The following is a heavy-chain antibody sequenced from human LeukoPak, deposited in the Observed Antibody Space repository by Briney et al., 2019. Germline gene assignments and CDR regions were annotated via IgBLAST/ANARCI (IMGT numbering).Heavy chain of an antibody. V-gene: IGHV4-38-2*02. CDR2: IYHSGST. Sequence: SETLSLTCTVSGYSISNAYYWGWIRQPPGKGLEWIGSIYHSGSTYYNPSLRSRVTISVDTSKNQFSLKLSSVTAADTAVYYCARVGSRLVLLAFDIWGQGTMVTVSS. D-gene: IGHD5-12*01. CDR1: GYSISNAYY. J-gene: IGHJ3*02. CDR3: ARVGSRLVLLAFDI.